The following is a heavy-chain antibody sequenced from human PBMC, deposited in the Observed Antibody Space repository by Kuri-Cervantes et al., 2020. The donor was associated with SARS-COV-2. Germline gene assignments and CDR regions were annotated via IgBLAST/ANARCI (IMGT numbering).Heavy chain of an antibody. J-gene: IGHJ4*02. Sequence: SETLSLTVSVPGGSISGGGYYWSWIRQPPGKGLEWIGYIYHSGSTYYNPSLKSRVTISVDRSKNQFSLKLSSVTAADTAVYYCARGRDAPGYFDYWGQGTLVTVSS. CDR2: IYHSGST. V-gene: IGHV4-30-2*01. CDR1: GGSISGGGYY. D-gene: IGHD3-10*01. CDR3: ARGRDAPGYFDY.